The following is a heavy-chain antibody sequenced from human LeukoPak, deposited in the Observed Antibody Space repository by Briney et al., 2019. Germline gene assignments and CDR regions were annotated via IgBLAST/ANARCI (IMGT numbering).Heavy chain of an antibody. CDR1: GGSLSSTNW. V-gene: IGHV4-4*02. CDR3: VRDRVIGTPGGFDP. J-gene: IGHJ5*02. CDR2: IFHSGST. D-gene: IGHD2-21*01. Sequence: PSETLSLTCAVSGGSLSSTNWWRWVRQPPGKGLEWIGEIFHSGSTNYNPSLKSRVAISVDKSKNQFSLKLSSVTAADTAVYYCVRDRVIGTPGGFDPWGQGTLVTVSS.